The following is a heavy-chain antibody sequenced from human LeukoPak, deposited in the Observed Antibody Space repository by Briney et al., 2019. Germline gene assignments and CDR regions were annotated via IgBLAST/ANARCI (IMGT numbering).Heavy chain of an antibody. V-gene: IGHV1-69*04. D-gene: IGHD3-22*01. CDR2: IIPILGIA. J-gene: IGHJ4*02. Sequence: SVKVSCKASGGTFSSYAISWVRQAPGQGLEWMGRIIPILGIANYARKFQGRVTITADKSPSTAYMELSSLRSEDTAVYYCARGNYYDSSGYSDYWGQGTLVTVSS. CDR3: ARGNYYDSSGYSDY. CDR1: GGTFSSYA.